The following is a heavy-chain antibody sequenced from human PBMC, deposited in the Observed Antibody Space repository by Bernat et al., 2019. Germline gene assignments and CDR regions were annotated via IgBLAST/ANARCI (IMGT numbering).Heavy chain of an antibody. D-gene: IGHD6-13*01. J-gene: IGHJ6*04. CDR1: GFIVSGNA. CDR2: IYNDDNT. Sequence: EVQLVESGGGLVQPGGSLRLSCAASGFIVSGNAMYWVRQAPGKGLDWVSLIYNDDNTCYADSVRGRFTISRDNSKNTLYLQMNSLGAEDTAVYYCGRDRSGYSVGVWGKGTAVTVSS. V-gene: IGHV3-66*01. CDR3: GRDRSGYSVGV.